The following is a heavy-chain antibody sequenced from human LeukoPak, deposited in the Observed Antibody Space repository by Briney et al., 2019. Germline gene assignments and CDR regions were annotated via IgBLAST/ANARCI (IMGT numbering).Heavy chain of an antibody. D-gene: IGHD3-16*01. V-gene: IGHV3-23*01. CDR2: TSGSGGST. Sequence: GGSLRLSCAASGFTVSSNYMSWVRQAPGKGLEWVSATSGSGGSTYYADSVKGRCTISRDNSKNTLYLQMNSLRAEDTAVYYCAKSNIMITFGGVTAQYYFDYWGQGTLVTVSS. J-gene: IGHJ4*02. CDR3: AKSNIMITFGGVTAQYYFDY. CDR1: GFTVSSNY.